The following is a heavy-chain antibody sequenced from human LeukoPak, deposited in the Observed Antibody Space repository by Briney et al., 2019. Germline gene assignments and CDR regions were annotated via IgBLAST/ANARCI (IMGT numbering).Heavy chain of an antibody. Sequence: GGSLRLSCAASGFTVSSNYMSWVRQAPGKGLEWVPVIYSGGSTYYADSVKGRFTISRDNSKNTLYLQMNSLRAEDTAVYYCARENYYDSSGYYDYWGQGTLVTVSS. D-gene: IGHD3-22*01. CDR2: IYSGGST. V-gene: IGHV3-53*01. CDR3: ARENYYDSSGYYDY. CDR1: GFTVSSNY. J-gene: IGHJ4*02.